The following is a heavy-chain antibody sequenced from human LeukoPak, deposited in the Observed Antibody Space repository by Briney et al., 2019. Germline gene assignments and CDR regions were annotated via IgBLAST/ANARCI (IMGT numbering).Heavy chain of an antibody. V-gene: IGHV3-74*03. CDR3: VRSAFHAGSGNYYDY. CDR1: GFTFSNYW. D-gene: IGHD3-22*01. J-gene: IGHJ4*02. CDR2: IDNAGSIT. Sequence: PGGSLRLSCAASGFTFSNYWIHWVRQAPGKGLVWVSRIDNAGSITTYAGSVKGRFTISRDNAESTLYLQMNSLRVEDTAVYYCVRSAFHAGSGNYYDYWGQGTLVTVSS.